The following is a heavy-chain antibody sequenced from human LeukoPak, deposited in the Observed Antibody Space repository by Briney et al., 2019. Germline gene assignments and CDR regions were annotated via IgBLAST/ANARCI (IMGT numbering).Heavy chain of an antibody. D-gene: IGHD3-3*01. CDR2: VYYSGST. Sequence: SETLSLTCTVSGGSISGYYWNWLRQPLGMGLEWIGYVYYSGSTKYNPSFKSRVIISEDTSKNQFSLKLSSVTAADTAVYYCARDLGRGFFNGMDVWGQGTTVTVSS. CDR3: ARDLGRGFFNGMDV. CDR1: GGSISGYY. V-gene: IGHV4-59*01. J-gene: IGHJ6*02.